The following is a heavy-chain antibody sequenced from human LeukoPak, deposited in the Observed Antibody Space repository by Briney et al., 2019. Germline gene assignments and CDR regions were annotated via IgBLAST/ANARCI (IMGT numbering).Heavy chain of an antibody. V-gene: IGHV4-30-4*01. J-gene: IGHJ4*02. Sequence: PSQTLSLTCTVSGGSISSGDYYWSWIRQPPGKGLEWIGEINHSGSTNYNPSLKSRVTISVDTSKNQFSLKLFSVTAADTAVYYCARVDIVVVPSTNFDYWGQGTLVTVSP. CDR1: GGSISSGDYY. CDR2: INHSGST. D-gene: IGHD2-2*01. CDR3: ARVDIVVVPSTNFDY.